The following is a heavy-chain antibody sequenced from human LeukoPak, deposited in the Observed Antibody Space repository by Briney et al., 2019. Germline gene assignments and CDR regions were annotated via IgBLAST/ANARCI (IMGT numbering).Heavy chain of an antibody. V-gene: IGHV1-69*05. CDR2: IIPIFGTA. J-gene: IGHJ4*02. CDR3: ATGRRTTGLDY. CDR1: GGTFSSYA. D-gene: IGHD2-8*02. Sequence: SVKVSCKASGGTFSSYAISWVRQAPGQGLEWMGRIIPIFGTANYAQKFQGRVTITTDESTSTVYMELSSLRYEDTAVYYCATGRRTTGLDYWGQGTLVTVSS.